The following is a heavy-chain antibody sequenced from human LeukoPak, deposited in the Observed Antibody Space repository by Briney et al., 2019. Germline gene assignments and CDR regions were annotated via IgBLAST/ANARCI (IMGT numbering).Heavy chain of an antibody. CDR1: GFSFTDYA. Sequence: PGGSLRLSCAASGFSFTDYAMSWARQPPGKGLEWVSAVSGHGDTTDYVDSVKGRFTISRDNSRNTVHLQIGSLRIEDTGVYYCARGSTAAAPGWVYWGHGTLVTVSS. D-gene: IGHD6-19*01. CDR2: VSGHGDTT. CDR3: ARGSTAAAPGWVY. V-gene: IGHV3-23*01. J-gene: IGHJ4*01.